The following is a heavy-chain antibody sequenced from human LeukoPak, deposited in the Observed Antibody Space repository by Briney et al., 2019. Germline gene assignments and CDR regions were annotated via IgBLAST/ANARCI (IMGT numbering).Heavy chain of an antibody. CDR3: ARDSPSYDILTGYYSDYFDY. J-gene: IGHJ4*02. Sequence: ASVKVSCKASGYTFTGYFMHWVRQAPGQGLEWMGWINPNSGGTNYAQKFQGRVTMTRDTSISTAYMELSRLRSDDTAVYYCARDSPSYDILTGYYSDYFDYWGQGTLVTVSS. CDR2: INPNSGGT. D-gene: IGHD3-9*01. V-gene: IGHV1-2*02. CDR1: GYTFTGYF.